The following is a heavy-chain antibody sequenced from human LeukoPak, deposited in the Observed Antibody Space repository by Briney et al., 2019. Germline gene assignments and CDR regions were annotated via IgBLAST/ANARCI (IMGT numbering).Heavy chain of an antibody. V-gene: IGHV3-74*01. J-gene: IGHJ4*02. Sequence: PGGSLRLSCAASGNYWMHWVRQAPGKGLVWVSHINSAGSWTSYADSVKGRFTIPKDNAKNTVYLQMNSLRAEDTAVYYCVSFYETYWGRAPLVTVSS. CDR3: VSFYETY. CDR1: GNYW. D-gene: IGHD5/OR15-5a*01. CDR2: INSAGSWT.